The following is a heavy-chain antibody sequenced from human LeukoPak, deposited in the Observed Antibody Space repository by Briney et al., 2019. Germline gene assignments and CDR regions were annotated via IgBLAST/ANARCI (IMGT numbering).Heavy chain of an antibody. Sequence: SETLSLTCAVYGGSFSGYYWSWIRQPPGKGLEWIGEINHSGSTNYNPSLKSRVTISVDTSKNQFSLKLSSVTAADTAAYYCARGVTYYYGSGRPYYFDYWGQGTLVTVSS. CDR1: GGSFSGYY. CDR3: ARGVTYYYGSGRPYYFDY. CDR2: INHSGST. D-gene: IGHD3-10*01. V-gene: IGHV4-34*01. J-gene: IGHJ4*02.